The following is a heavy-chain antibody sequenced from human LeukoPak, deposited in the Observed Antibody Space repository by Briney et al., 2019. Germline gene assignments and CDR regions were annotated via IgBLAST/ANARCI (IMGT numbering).Heavy chain of an antibody. CDR3: AKGQSLAAAGTAWFDP. CDR1: AITFSTYS. Sequence: GGSLRLSCASSAITFSTYSMHWVRQAPGKGLEWVAAISYDGPNKNYADSVKGRFTISRDNSKNTLYLQMNSLRAEDTAVYYCAKGQSLAAAGTAWFDPWGQGTLVTVSS. V-gene: IGHV3-30*04. CDR2: ISYDGPNK. J-gene: IGHJ5*02. D-gene: IGHD6-13*01.